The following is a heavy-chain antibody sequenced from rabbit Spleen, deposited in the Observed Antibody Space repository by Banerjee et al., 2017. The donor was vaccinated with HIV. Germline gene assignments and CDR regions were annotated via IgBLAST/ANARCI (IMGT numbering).Heavy chain of an antibody. J-gene: IGHJ4*01. Sequence: QSLEESGGDLVKPGASLTLTCTASGFDFSSAYDMCWVRQAPGKGLEWIACIYTGDGNTYYASWAKGRFTISKTSSTTVTLQMTSLTAADTSSYFCARGDGTTNCLLNLWGPGTLVTVS. CDR3: ARGDGTTNCLLNL. V-gene: IGHV1S40*01. D-gene: IGHD4-2*01. CDR1: GFDFSSAYD. CDR2: IYTGDGNT.